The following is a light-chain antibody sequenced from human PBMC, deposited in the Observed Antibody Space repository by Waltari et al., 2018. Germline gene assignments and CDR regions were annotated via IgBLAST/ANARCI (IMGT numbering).Light chain of an antibody. V-gene: IGKV2-29*02. CDR3: MQALQTPLT. CDR1: QRLLYSNGNNY. J-gene: IGKJ4*01. Sequence: IVMTQTPLSLPVTPGEPASISCRSSQRLLYSNGNNYLYWYLQKPGQPPRLLIYRVSNRFSGVPDRFSGSGSGTDFTLKISRVEAEDVGVYYCMQALQTPLTFGGGTKVEIK. CDR2: RVS.